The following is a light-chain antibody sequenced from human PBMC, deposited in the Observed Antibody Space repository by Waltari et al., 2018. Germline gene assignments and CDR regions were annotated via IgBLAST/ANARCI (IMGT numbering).Light chain of an antibody. Sequence: QSALTQPASVSGSPGQSITISCTGTSSDVGGYNYVSWYQQHPGKAPKLMVYEVSNRPAGVSNRCSGSKSGNTASLTSSGLQAEDEADYYCSSYTSSSSYVFGTGTKVTVL. CDR1: SSDVGGYNY. CDR3: SSYTSSSSYV. J-gene: IGLJ1*01. CDR2: EVS. V-gene: IGLV2-14*01.